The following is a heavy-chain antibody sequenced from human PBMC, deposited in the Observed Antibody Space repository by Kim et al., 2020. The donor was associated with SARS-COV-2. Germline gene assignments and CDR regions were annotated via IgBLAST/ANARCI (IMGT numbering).Heavy chain of an antibody. J-gene: IGHJ6*02. CDR3: AKDRGGCSSTSCWGYYYYYGMDV. V-gene: IGHV3-9*01. D-gene: IGHD2-2*01. CDR2: ISWNSGSI. Sequence: GGSLRLSCAASGFTFDDYAMHWVRQAPGKGLEWVSGISWNSGSIGYADSVKGRFTISRDNAKNSLYLQMNSLRAEDTALYYCAKDRGGCSSTSCWGYYYYYGMDVWGQGTTVTVSS. CDR1: GFTFDDYA.